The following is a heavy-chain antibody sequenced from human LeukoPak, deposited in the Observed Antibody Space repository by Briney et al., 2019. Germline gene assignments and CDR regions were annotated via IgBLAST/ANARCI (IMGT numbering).Heavy chain of an antibody. D-gene: IGHD1-20*01. V-gene: IGHV3-15*07. Sequence: PGGSLRLSCAASGFTSTNAWMNWVRQAPGKGLEWVGRIKSKADGETIDYAAPVKGRFTFSRVDSKNMLYLQMNSLKSEDTAVYYCSTLTSRGLSDSWGQGTLVTVSS. CDR3: STLTSRGLSDS. CDR1: GFTSTNAW. J-gene: IGHJ4*02. CDR2: IKSKADGETI.